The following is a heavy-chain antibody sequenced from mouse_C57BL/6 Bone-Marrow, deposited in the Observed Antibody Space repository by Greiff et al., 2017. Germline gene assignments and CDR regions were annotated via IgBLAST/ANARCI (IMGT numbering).Heavy chain of an antibody. CDR2: ISYDGSN. Sequence: ESGPGLVKPSQSLSLTCSVTGYSITSGYYWNWIRQFPGNKLELMGYISYDGSNNYNPSLKNRISITRDTSNNQFFLKLNSVTTEDTATYYCAKTAQATYYLDYWGQGTTLTVSS. J-gene: IGHJ2*01. CDR3: AKTAQATYYLDY. CDR1: GYSITSGYY. V-gene: IGHV3-6*01. D-gene: IGHD3-2*02.